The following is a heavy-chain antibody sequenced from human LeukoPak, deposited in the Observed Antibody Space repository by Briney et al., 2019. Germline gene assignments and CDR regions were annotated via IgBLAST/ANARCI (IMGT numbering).Heavy chain of an antibody. D-gene: IGHD2-15*01. CDR2: IYYSGST. J-gene: IGHJ3*02. CDR3: ARYPYDCSGGSCYPDAFDI. CDR1: GGSISSSSYY. Sequence: SETLSLTCTVSGGSISSSSYYWGWIRQPPGKGLEWIGSIYYSGSTYYSPSLKSRVTISVDTSKNQFSLKLSSVTAADTAVYYCARYPYDCSGGSCYPDAFDIWGQGTMVTVSS. V-gene: IGHV4-39*01.